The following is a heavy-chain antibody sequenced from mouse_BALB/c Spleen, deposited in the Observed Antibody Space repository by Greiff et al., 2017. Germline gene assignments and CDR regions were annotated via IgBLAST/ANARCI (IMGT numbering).Heavy chain of an antibody. J-gene: IGHJ4*01. CDR2: ISSGSSTI. Sequence: EVMLVESGGGLVQPGGSRSLSCAASGFTFSSFGMHWVRQAPEKGLEWVAYISSGSSTIYYADTVKGRFTISRDNTKNTLFLQMTSLRTEATAMYYCARGDYGSSRDGMDYWGQGTSVTVSS. D-gene: IGHD1-1*01. CDR3: ARGDYGSSRDGMDY. V-gene: IGHV5-17*02. CDR1: GFTFSSFG.